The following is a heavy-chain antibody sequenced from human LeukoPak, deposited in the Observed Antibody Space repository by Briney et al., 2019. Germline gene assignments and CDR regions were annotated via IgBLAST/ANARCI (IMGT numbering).Heavy chain of an antibody. J-gene: IGHJ6*03. CDR2: ISISSSNI. D-gene: IGHD2-15*01. V-gene: IGHV3-48*01. Sequence: PGGSLRLSCAASGFTFSSYSMNWVRQAPGKGLEWVSYISISSSNIYYADSVKGRFTISGDNTKNSLYLQMNSLRAEDTAVYYCARTRRDIVVVVAATYYMDVWGKGTTVTVSS. CDR3: ARTRRDIVVVVAATYYMDV. CDR1: GFTFSSYS.